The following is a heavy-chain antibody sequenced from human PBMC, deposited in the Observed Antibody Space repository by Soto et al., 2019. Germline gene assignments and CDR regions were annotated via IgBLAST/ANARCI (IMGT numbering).Heavy chain of an antibody. Sequence: EVKVVESGGNLVKPGGPLILSCETSGFMFSSAWMSWVRQAPGKGLEWVGRIKSRSEGGARDYAAPVKGRFNISRDDSKNMGYLQMDSLTAEDTAVYYCVEGWNDFWGPGTLVTVSS. V-gene: IGHV3-15*01. CDR1: GFMFSSAW. J-gene: IGHJ4*02. CDR3: VEGWNDF. D-gene: IGHD1-1*01. CDR2: IKSRSEGGAR.